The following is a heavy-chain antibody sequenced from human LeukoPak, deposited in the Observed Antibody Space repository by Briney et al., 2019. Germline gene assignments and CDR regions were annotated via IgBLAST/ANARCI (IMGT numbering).Heavy chain of an antibody. CDR2: ICYDGSNK. V-gene: IGHV3-33*01. D-gene: IGHD6-19*01. CDR1: GFTFRSYG. Sequence: PGGPLRLSCAASGFTFRSYGMHWVRQAPGKGLEWVAVICYDGSNKDYADTVKGRFTISRDNSKNTLYLQMHSLRAEGTAVYYCAIDLGGVAGNLDYWGQGTLVTVSS. J-gene: IGHJ4*02. CDR3: AIDLGGVAGNLDY.